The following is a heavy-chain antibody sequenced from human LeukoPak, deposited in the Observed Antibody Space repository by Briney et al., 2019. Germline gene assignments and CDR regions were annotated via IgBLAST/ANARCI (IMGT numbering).Heavy chain of an antibody. J-gene: IGHJ6*03. V-gene: IGHV3-66*02. Sequence: GGSLRLSCAASGFTASSNYMSWVRQAPGKGLEWVSVIYSGGSTYYADSVKGRFTISRDNSKNTLYLQMNSLRAEDTAVYYCARVSYYYYYMDVWGKGTTVTVSS. CDR1: GFTASSNY. CDR3: ARVSYYYYYMDV. CDR2: IYSGGST.